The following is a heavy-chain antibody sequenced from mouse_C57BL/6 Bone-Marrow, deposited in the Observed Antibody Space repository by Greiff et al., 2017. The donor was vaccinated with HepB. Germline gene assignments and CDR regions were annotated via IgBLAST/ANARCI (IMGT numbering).Heavy chain of an antibody. CDR2: ISGGGGNT. Sequence: DVKLVESGGGLVKPGGSLKLSCAASGFTFSSYTMSWVRQTPEKRLEWVATISGGGGNTYYPDSVKGRFTISRDNAKNTLYLQMSSLMSEDTALYYCARQTRFAYWGQGTLVTVSA. V-gene: IGHV5-9*01. J-gene: IGHJ3*01. CDR3: ARQTRFAY. CDR1: GFTFSSYT.